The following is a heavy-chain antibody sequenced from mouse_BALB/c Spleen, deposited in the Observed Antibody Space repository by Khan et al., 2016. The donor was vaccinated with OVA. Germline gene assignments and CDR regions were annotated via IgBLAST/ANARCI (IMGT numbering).Heavy chain of an antibody. CDR1: GYTFTDYA. V-gene: IGHV1S137*01. Sequence: QVQLQQSGAELVRPGVSVKISCKGSGYTFTDYAMHWVKQSHAKSLEWIGVISTYYGDASYNQKFKGKATMTVDKSSSTAYMELARLTSEDSAIXYSATEGNDGYPYFDYWGQGTTLTVSS. CDR2: ISTYYGDA. CDR3: ATEGNDGYPYFDY. J-gene: IGHJ2*01. D-gene: IGHD2-3*01.